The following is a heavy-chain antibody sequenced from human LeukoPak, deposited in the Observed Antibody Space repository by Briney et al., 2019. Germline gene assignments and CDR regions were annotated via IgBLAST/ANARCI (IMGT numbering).Heavy chain of an antibody. CDR1: GYTFTSYA. Sequence: ASVKVSCKASGYTFTSYAMHWVRQAPGQRLEWMGWINAGNGNTKYPQKFQGRVTITRDTSASTAYMELSSLRSEDTAVYYCARDNYYDSSGYYFFDYWGQGTLVTVSS. J-gene: IGHJ4*02. V-gene: IGHV1-3*01. D-gene: IGHD3-22*01. CDR2: INAGNGNT. CDR3: ARDNYYDSSGYYFFDY.